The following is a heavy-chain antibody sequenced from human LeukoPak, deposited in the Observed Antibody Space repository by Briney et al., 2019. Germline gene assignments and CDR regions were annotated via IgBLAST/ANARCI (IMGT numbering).Heavy chain of an antibody. D-gene: IGHD5-18*01. CDR1: GFTFSSYA. J-gene: IGHJ4*02. Sequence: PGGSLRLSCVGSGFTFSSYALHWLRQAPGKGLEWVANIKQDGSEKYYVDSVKGRFTISRDNAKNSLYLQMNSLRAEDTAVYYCARDQIGYSYGFDYWGQGTLVTVSS. V-gene: IGHV3-7*01. CDR3: ARDQIGYSYGFDY. CDR2: IKQDGSEK.